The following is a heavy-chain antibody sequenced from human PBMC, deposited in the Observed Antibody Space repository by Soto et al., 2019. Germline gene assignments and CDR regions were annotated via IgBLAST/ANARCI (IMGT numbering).Heavy chain of an antibody. Sequence: EVQLLESGGGLVQPGESLRLSCAASGFIYRTYTMNWVRQAPGKGLEWVSGISGDGDITYYADSVKGRFTISRDNSKNPLYLQMTSLRAEGTAVYDCVQDAGRVTLRCAPDWGQGTLVTVSS. J-gene: IGHJ1*01. CDR2: ISGDGDIT. CDR1: GFIYRTYT. D-gene: IGHD3-22*01. V-gene: IGHV3-23*01. CDR3: VQDAGRVTLRCAPD.